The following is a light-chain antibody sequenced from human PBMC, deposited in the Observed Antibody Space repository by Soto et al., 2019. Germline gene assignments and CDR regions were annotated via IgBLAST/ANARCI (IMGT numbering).Light chain of an antibody. CDR3: LHYGSSQT. V-gene: IGKV3-20*01. J-gene: IGKJ1*01. Sequence: EIVLTQSPGTLSLSPGERATLSCWASQSVISNTLAWYQQKPGRAPRLLIYGASIRVTGIPDRFSGGGSGTDFTLTISSLEPEDFALYYCLHYGSSQTFGQGTKVQIK. CDR2: GAS. CDR1: QSVISNT.